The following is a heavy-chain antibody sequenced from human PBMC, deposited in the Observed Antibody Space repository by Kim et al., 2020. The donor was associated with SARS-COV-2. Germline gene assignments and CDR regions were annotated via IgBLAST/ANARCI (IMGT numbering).Heavy chain of an antibody. Sequence: GGSLRLSCAASGFTFDDYGMSWVRQAPGKGLEWVSVINRDGDSTGYADSVKGRFTISRDNTKNSLFLQMNSPRAEDTALYHCVRGYAGGPFDLWGQGTLVTVSS. D-gene: IGHD3-16*01. J-gene: IGHJ4*02. CDR2: INRDGDST. CDR3: VRGYAGGPFDL. CDR1: GFTFDDYG. V-gene: IGHV3-20*01.